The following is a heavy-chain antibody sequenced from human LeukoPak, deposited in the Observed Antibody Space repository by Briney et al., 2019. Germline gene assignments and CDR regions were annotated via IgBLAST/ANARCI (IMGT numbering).Heavy chain of an antibody. Sequence: GGSLRLSCTASGFTFCDYAMSWFRQAPGKGLEWVGFIRSKAYGGTTEYAASVKGRFTISRDDSKSIAYLQMNSLKTEDTAVYYCTRSGSSSGYYPDYFDYWGQGTLVIVSS. CDR3: TRSGSSSGYYPDYFDY. V-gene: IGHV3-49*03. J-gene: IGHJ4*02. D-gene: IGHD3-22*01. CDR2: IRSKAYGGTT. CDR1: GFTFCDYA.